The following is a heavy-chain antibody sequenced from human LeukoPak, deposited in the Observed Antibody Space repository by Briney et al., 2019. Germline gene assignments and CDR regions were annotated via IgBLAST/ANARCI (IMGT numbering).Heavy chain of an antibody. D-gene: IGHD3-10*01. V-gene: IGHV3-11*04. CDR2: ISSTGSTT. CDR3: ARDGRITMVRGVIITGLDY. Sequence: PGGSLRLSCAASGFTFSDFYMSWIRQAPGKGLQWISSISSTGSTTFYADSVKGRFTISRDNAKNSLYLQMNSLRAEDTAVYYCARDGRITMVRGVIITGLDYWGQGTLVTVSS. J-gene: IGHJ4*02. CDR1: GFTFSDFY.